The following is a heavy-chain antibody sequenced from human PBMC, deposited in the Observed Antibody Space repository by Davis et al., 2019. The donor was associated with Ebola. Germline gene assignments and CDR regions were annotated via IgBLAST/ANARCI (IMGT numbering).Heavy chain of an antibody. CDR1: EFPFISYW. CDR2: IRQDGSKK. D-gene: IGHD1-1*01. V-gene: IGHV3-7*03. J-gene: IGHJ3*01. CDR3: ATELNGDAFDV. Sequence: GKSLKFSFQASEFPFISYWMNWVRQGQGKGRRWLANIRQDGSKKNYLDSVKDLFTISRDNAKNSLFLQMNNLRADDTAVYYCATELNGDAFDVWGRGTMVTVSS.